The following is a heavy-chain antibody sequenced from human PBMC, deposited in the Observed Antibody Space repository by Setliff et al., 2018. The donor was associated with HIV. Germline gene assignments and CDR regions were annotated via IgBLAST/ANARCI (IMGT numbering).Heavy chain of an antibody. CDR1: GGSISSYY. J-gene: IGHJ6*03. CDR3: ARHKSQPYYFDYMDV. V-gene: IGHV4-59*08. Sequence: SETLSLTCTVSGGSISSYYWSWIRQPPGKGLEWIGYIYYSGSTNYNPSLKSRVTISVDTSKNQFSLKLSSVTAADTAVYYCARHKSQPYYFDYMDVWAKGTTVTVSS. CDR2: IYYSGST.